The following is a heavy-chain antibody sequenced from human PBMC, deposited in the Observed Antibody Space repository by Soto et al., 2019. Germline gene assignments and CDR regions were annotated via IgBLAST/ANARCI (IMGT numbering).Heavy chain of an antibody. J-gene: IGHJ4*02. Sequence: EVQLLQSGGDLVQPGGSLRLSCAASGFTFSSYAMSWVRQAPGKGLEWVSTIGGPGGSTYYPDSVKGRFTISRDNSKTTVYLQMNSLRAEDAAVYYCAKEMTSGYYLFDYWGQGTLVTVSS. V-gene: IGHV3-23*01. CDR1: GFTFSSYA. D-gene: IGHD3-22*01. CDR2: IGGPGGST. CDR3: AKEMTSGYYLFDY.